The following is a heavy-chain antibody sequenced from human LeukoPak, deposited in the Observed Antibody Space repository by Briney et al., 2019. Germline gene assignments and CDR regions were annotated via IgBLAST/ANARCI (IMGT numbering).Heavy chain of an antibody. V-gene: IGHV3-21*01. CDR2: ISSSSRSYR. Sequence: GGSLRLSCEASGFTFISYNMNWVRQAPGKGLEWDSSISSSSRSYRYYADSLKGRFTISRDNAKNSLYLQMNSLRAEDTAVYYCAREHSGYDFPGRDYYYMDVWGKGTTVTVSS. CDR3: AREHSGYDFPGRDYYYMDV. D-gene: IGHD5-12*01. J-gene: IGHJ6*03. CDR1: GFTFISYN.